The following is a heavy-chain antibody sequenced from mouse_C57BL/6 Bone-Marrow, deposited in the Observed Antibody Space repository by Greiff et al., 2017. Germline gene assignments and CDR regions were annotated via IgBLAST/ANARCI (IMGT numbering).Heavy chain of an antibody. J-gene: IGHJ3*01. CDR1: GYTFTSYW. Sequence: QVQLQQPGAELVMPGASVKLSCKASGYTFTSYWMPWVKQRPGQGLEWIGEIDPSDSYTNYNQKFKDKSTLTVDTSSSTAYIQLSSLTSEDSAVYYCAREDLLDVFAYWGQGTLVTVSA. CDR3: AREDLLDVFAY. D-gene: IGHD5-1*01. V-gene: IGHV1-69*01. CDR2: IDPSDSYT.